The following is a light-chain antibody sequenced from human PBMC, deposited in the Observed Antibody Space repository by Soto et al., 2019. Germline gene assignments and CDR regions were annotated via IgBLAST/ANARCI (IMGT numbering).Light chain of an antibody. CDR2: DAS. Sequence: DIQMTQSPSTLSASVGDRVTITCRANESFSRWLAWYQQKPGKAPNLLIYDASSLESGVPSRFSGSGSGTEFTLTISSLQPDDFATYYCQQYNSYPWTFGQGTKVEIK. CDR3: QQYNSYPWT. V-gene: IGKV1-5*01. CDR1: ESFSRW. J-gene: IGKJ1*01.